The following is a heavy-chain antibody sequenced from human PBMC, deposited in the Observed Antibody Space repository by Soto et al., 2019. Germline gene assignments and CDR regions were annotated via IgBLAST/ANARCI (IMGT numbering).Heavy chain of an antibody. CDR2: ISYDGSNK. Sequence: GGSLRLSCAASGFTVSSNYMSWVRQAPGKGLEWVAVISYDGSNKYYADSVKGRFTISRDNSKNTLYLQMNSLRAEDTAVYYGAWELRYWGQGTLVTVSS. CDR1: GFTVSSNY. CDR3: AWELRY. D-gene: IGHD5-12*01. J-gene: IGHJ4*02. V-gene: IGHV3-30-3*01.